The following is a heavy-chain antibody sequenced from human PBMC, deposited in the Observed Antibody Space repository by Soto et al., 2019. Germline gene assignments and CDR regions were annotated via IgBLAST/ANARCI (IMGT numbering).Heavy chain of an antibody. V-gene: IGHV4-4*02. CDR2: IYQSGSG. CDR3: TRTQRRAAAGVIDY. CDR1: GDSINRNNW. Sequence: SETLSLTCDVSGDSINRNNWWSWVRQSPGRGLEWIGEIYQSGSGNYNPSLKSRVSISVDKSKNQVFLRVRALTAADTAMYYCTRTQRRAAAGVIDYWGQGTLVTVSS. J-gene: IGHJ4*02. D-gene: IGHD6-19*01.